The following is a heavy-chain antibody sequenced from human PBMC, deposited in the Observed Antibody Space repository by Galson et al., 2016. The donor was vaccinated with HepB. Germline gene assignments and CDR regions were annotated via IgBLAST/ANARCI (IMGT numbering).Heavy chain of an antibody. CDR1: GFSFNSYW. CDR2: INGDGRTT. Sequence: SLRLSCAASGFSFNSYWMLWVRQAPGKGLVFVSRINGDGRTTNYADSVKGRFTISRDNAKNTLYLQMTSLRAEDTAVYYCARDGVSGLLSYYYAMDVWGQGTTVTVSS. V-gene: IGHV3-74*01. J-gene: IGHJ6*02. D-gene: IGHD5/OR15-5a*01. CDR3: ARDGVSGLLSYYYAMDV.